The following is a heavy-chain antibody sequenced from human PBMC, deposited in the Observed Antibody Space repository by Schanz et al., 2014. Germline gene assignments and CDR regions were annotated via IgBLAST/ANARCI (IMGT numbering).Heavy chain of an antibody. J-gene: IGHJ4*02. V-gene: IGHV1-18*01. CDR1: GYTFTSYG. D-gene: IGHD3-3*01. CDR2: ISAYNGNT. CDR3: ARSAGRDFWSGYYTRFDY. Sequence: QVQLVQSGAEVKKPGASVKVSCKASGYTFTSYGISWVRQAPGQGLEWMGWISAYNGNTKYPQKFQGRVTMTTDTSTSTAYMALTDLRSDDTAVYYCARSAGRDFWSGYYTRFDYWGQGTLVTVSS.